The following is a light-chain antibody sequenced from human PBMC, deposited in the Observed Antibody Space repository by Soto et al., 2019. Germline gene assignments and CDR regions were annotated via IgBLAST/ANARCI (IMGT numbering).Light chain of an antibody. CDR1: SSDVGSYNL. J-gene: IGLJ2*01. V-gene: IGLV2-23*02. Sequence: QSVLTQPASVSGSPGQSITISCTGTSSDVGSYNLVSWYQQHPGKAPKLMIYEVSKRPSGVSNRFSASKSGNTASLTISGLQAEDEGDYYCCSYAGSKVVFSGGTKLTVL. CDR2: EVS. CDR3: CSYAGSKVV.